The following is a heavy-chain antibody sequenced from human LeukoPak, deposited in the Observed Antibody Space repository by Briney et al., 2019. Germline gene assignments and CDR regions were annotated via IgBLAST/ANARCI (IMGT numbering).Heavy chain of an antibody. CDR2: ISSSRSTI. J-gene: IGHJ4*02. CDR3: ARVSHYDLDY. V-gene: IGHV3-48*01. CDR1: GFTFSTYS. D-gene: IGHD3-3*01. Sequence: GGSLRLSCAASGFTFSTYSLNWVRQAPEKGLEWVSYISSSRSTIFYADSVKGRFTISRDNAKNSLYLQMNSLRAEDTAVYYCARVSHYDLDYWGQGTLVTVSS.